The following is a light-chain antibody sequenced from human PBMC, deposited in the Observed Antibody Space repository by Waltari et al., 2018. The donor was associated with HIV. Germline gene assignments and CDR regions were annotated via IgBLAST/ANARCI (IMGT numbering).Light chain of an antibody. CDR2: GAS. Sequence: EIVLTQSPATLSVSPGERATLSCRASQVVSTNLAWYQQIPGQAPRPLIYGASTRASGIPVSFSGRGSGTEFTLTISSLQSEDFAVYYCQQDNNWRRTFGGGTKVEIK. CDR1: QVVSTN. J-gene: IGKJ4*01. CDR3: QQDNNWRRT. V-gene: IGKV3-15*01.